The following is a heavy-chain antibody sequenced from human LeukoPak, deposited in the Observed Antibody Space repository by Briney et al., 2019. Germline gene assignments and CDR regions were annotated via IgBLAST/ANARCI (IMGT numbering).Heavy chain of an antibody. D-gene: IGHD5/OR15-5a*01. CDR1: GLTFSSYW. Sequence: GGSLRLSCAASGLTFSSYWMHWVRQAPGKGLVWVSRIKTGGSSTDYADSVKGRFTISRDNAKNTMYLQMNSLRAEDTAVYYCARGVSGTGPDIWGLGTMVTVSS. CDR2: IKTGGSST. J-gene: IGHJ3*02. CDR3: ARGVSGTGPDI. V-gene: IGHV3-74*01.